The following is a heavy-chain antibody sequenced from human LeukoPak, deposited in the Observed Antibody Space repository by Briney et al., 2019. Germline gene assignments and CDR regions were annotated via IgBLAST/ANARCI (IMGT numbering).Heavy chain of an antibody. D-gene: IGHD5-18*01. CDR1: GYSISSGYY. Sequence: SETLSLTCTVSGYSISSGYYWGWIRQPPGKGLEWIGSIYHSGSTYYNPSLKSRVTISVDLSKNQFSLKLSSVTAADTAVYYCARDLGYSYGYYFDYWGQGTLVTVSS. J-gene: IGHJ4*02. CDR2: IYHSGST. V-gene: IGHV4-38-2*02. CDR3: ARDLGYSYGYYFDY.